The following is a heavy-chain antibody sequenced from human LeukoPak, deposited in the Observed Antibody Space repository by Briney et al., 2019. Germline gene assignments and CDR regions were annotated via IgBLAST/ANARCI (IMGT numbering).Heavy chain of an antibody. J-gene: IGHJ4*02. D-gene: IGHD4-17*01. CDR2: IYYSGST. Sequence: WETLSLTCTVSGGSISSSSYYWGWLRQPPGRGGEGVGSIYYSGSTYYNPSLKSRVTISVDTSKYQFSLKLSSMAAEATAVYYCARHESWDYGDYAADYCGPGTLVTVSS. CDR3: ARHESWDYGDYAADY. CDR1: GGSISSSSYY. V-gene: IGHV4-39*01.